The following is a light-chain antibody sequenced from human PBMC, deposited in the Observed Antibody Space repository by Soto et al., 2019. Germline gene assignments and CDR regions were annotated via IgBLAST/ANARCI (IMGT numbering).Light chain of an antibody. V-gene: IGLV2-14*01. J-gene: IGLJ1*01. CDR2: EVT. CDR1: SSDIGGYNY. CDR3: CSYTTTSTPFV. Sequence: QSVLTQPASVSGSPGQSITISCTGTSSDIGGYNYVSWYQQHPGKAPKLMISEVTNRPSGVSNRFSGSKSGNTASLTISGLQTEDEADYYCCSYTTTSTPFVFGTGTK.